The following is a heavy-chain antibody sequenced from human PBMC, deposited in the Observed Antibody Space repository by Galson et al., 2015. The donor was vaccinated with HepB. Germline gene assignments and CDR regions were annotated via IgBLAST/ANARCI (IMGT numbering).Heavy chain of an antibody. D-gene: IGHD2-21*02. V-gene: IGHV3-33*01. CDR3: VRDLGRVTAFPLH. Sequence: SLRLSCAASGFSFNDYGLHWVRQAPGKGLEWVAVIKYDGNNKYYADSVKGRFTISRDSSKNTLYLQMNSLRGEDTAVYYCVRDLGRVTAFPLHWGQGTLVTVSS. CDR2: IKYDGNNK. CDR1: GFSFNDYG. J-gene: IGHJ4*02.